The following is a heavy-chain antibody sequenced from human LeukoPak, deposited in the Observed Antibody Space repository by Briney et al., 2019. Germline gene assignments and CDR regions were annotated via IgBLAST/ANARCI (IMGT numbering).Heavy chain of an antibody. V-gene: IGHV4-39*02. CDR1: GFTFSTYW. Sequence: GSLRLSCAASGFTFSTYWMHWVRQAPGKGLEWIGSIYYSGNTYYNPSLKSRVTLSVDTSKNHFSLKLNSVTAADTAVYYCARADFWSGLFDYWGQGTLVTVSS. J-gene: IGHJ4*02. CDR2: IYYSGNT. CDR3: ARADFWSGLFDY. D-gene: IGHD3-3*01.